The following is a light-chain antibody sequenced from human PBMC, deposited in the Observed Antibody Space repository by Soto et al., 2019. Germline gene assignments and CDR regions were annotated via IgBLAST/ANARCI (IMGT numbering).Light chain of an antibody. CDR3: NSYTSTNTLV. CDR2: DVT. J-gene: IGLJ2*01. V-gene: IGLV2-14*03. Sequence: QSALTQPASVSGSPGQSITISCTGTSSDVGGYNHVSWYQQHPGKAPKLMIYDVTDRPSGVSNRFSGSKSGNTASLAISGLQAEDEADYYCNSYTSTNTLVVGGGTKLTVL. CDR1: SSDVGGYNH.